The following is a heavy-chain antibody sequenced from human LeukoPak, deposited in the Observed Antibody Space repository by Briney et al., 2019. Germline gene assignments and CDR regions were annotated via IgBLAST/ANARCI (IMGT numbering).Heavy chain of an antibody. D-gene: IGHD3-22*01. CDR3: ASHTGYYDTSGNSAPFDY. Sequence: SETLSLTCTVSSGSMSSGTYYWGWIRQPPGKGLEWIGSMSHSGGTYYNPSLKSRVTISVDTSKNQFSLKLSSVTAADTAVYFCASHTGYYDTSGNSAPFDYWGQGTLVTVSS. J-gene: IGHJ4*02. V-gene: IGHV4-39*01. CDR1: SGSMSSGTYY. CDR2: MSHSGGT.